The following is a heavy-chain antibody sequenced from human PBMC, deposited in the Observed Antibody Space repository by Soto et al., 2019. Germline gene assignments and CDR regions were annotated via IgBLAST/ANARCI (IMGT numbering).Heavy chain of an antibody. CDR3: ARGTTSPSSYHYGMDV. CDR2: IDPSDSYT. Sequence: GESLKISCKGSGYSFTSYWISWVRQMPGKGLEWMGRIDPSDSYTNYSPSFQGHVTISADKSISTAYLQWSSLKASDTAMYYCARGTTSPSSYHYGMDVWGQGTTVTVSS. CDR1: GYSFTSYW. D-gene: IGHD4-4*01. J-gene: IGHJ6*02. V-gene: IGHV5-10-1*01.